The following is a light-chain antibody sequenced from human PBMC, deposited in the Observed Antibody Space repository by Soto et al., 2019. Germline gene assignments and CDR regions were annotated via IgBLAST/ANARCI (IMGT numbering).Light chain of an antibody. V-gene: IGLV1-44*01. J-gene: IGLJ3*02. CDR3: AAWDDSLNRML. CDR1: SSNIGSDT. Sequence: QSVLTQPPSASGTPGQRVTISCSGSSSNIGSDTVNWFQQLPGTAPKLLIYSDNQRPSGVPDRFSGSKSGTSASLSISGLQSEDEADYYCAAWDDSLNRMLFGGGTKLTVL. CDR2: SDN.